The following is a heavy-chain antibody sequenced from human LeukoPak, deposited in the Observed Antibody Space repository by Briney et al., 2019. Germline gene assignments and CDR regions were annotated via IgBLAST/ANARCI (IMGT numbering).Heavy chain of an antibody. D-gene: IGHD3-22*01. J-gene: IGHJ5*02. CDR3: ARPYYYDSRIDP. Sequence: SETLSLTCTVSGGSISSGDYYWSWIRQPPGKGLEWIGYMYYSGSTYYNPSLKSRATISVDTSKNQFSLKLSSVTAADTAVYYCARPYYYDSRIDPWGLGTLVTVSS. CDR2: MYYSGST. CDR1: GGSISSGDYY. V-gene: IGHV4-30-4*01.